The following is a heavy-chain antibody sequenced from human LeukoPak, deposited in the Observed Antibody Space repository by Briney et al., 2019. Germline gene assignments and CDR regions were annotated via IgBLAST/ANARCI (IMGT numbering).Heavy chain of an antibody. CDR1: GGSISSGGYS. V-gene: IGHV4-30-2*01. CDR3: ARVYGSGSRFYFDY. Sequence: SETLSLACAVSGGSISSGGYSWSWIRQPPGKGLEWIGNIYHSGSTYYNPSLKSRVTISVDRSKNQFSLKLSSVTAADTAVYYCARVYGSGSRFYFDYWGQGTLVTVSS. CDR2: IYHSGST. D-gene: IGHD3-10*01. J-gene: IGHJ4*02.